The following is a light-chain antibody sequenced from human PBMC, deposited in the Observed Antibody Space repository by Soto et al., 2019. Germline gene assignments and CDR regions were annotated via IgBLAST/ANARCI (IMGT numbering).Light chain of an antibody. CDR3: QQLWT. V-gene: IGKV3-20*01. J-gene: IGKJ1*01. CDR1: RSVSSSY. Sequence: EIVLTQSPGTLTLSPGERATLSCRASRSVSSSYLVWYQQKPGQAPRLLIYGASSKATGIPDRSSCAGSETEFTLNISRLEPEDIAVYYCQQLWTFGQGTKVQI. CDR2: GAS.